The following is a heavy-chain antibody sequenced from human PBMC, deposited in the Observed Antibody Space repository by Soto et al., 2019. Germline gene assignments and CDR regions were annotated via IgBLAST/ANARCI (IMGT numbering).Heavy chain of an antibody. CDR3: ATGPLQAAAAFDY. D-gene: IGHD6-13*01. J-gene: IGHJ4*02. CDR2: FDPEDGET. V-gene: IGHV1-24*01. Sequence: ASVKVSCKASGYTFTGYYMHWVRQAPGKGLEWMGGFDPEDGETIYAQKFQGRVTMTEDTSTDTAYMELSSLRSEDTAVYYCATGPLQAAAAFDYWGQGTLVTVSS. CDR1: GYTFTGYY.